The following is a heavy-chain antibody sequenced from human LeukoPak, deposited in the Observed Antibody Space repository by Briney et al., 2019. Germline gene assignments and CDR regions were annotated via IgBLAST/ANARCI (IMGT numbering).Heavy chain of an antibody. CDR1: GYSFTGYY. D-gene: IGHD6-19*01. Sequence: RASVKVSCKASGYSFTGYYIHWVRQAPGQGLEYMGRINPNGGTNYPQRFQGRVSMSTDTSISTAYMALSRLTPDDTAVYYCVRASSGWAFDSWGQGTLVTVSS. J-gene: IGHJ4*02. CDR2: INPNGGT. V-gene: IGHV1-2*06. CDR3: VRASSGWAFDS.